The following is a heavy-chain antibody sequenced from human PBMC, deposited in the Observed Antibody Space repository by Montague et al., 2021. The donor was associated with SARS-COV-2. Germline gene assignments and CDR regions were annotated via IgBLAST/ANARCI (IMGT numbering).Heavy chain of an antibody. CDR3: TRDYRSIVGDGLDI. CDR1: GFTFSNYD. Sequence: SRRLSCAASGFTFSNYDMNWVRQAPGKGPEWISYISTSAYTTSYAGSVKGRFTISRDNGKNSLYLQMNSLRVEDTAVYYCTRDYRSIVGDGLDIWGQGTKVTVSS. D-gene: IGHD3-16*02. CDR2: ISTSAYTT. J-gene: IGHJ3*02. V-gene: IGHV3-48*03.